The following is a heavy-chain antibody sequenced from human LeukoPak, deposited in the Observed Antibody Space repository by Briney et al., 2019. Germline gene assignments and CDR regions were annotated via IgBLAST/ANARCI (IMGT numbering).Heavy chain of an antibody. V-gene: IGHV3-21*01. CDR1: GFTFSGYS. J-gene: IGHJ4*02. D-gene: IGHD3-9*01. Sequence: GGSLRLSYAASGFTFSGYSMNWVRQAPGKGLEWVSSISSSSSYIYYADSVKGRFTISRDNAKNSLYLQMNSLRAEDTAVYYCARGVVRYFDYWGQGALVTVSS. CDR3: ARGVVRYFDY. CDR2: ISSSSSYI.